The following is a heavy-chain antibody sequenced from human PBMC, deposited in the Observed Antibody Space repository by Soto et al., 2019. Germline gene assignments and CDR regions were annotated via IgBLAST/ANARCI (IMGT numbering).Heavy chain of an antibody. J-gene: IGHJ6*02. CDR1: GGTFSSYT. D-gene: IGHD3-10*01. CDR2: IIPILGIA. CDR3: AKEGCYHYYGSGSYYNCYYYGMDV. Sequence: SVKVSCKASGGTFSSYTISWVRQAPGQGLEWMGRIIPILGIANYAQKFQGRVTITADKSTSTAYMELRSLRSEDTAVYYCAKEGCYHYYGSGSYYNCYYYGMDVWGQGTTVTVSS. V-gene: IGHV1-69*04.